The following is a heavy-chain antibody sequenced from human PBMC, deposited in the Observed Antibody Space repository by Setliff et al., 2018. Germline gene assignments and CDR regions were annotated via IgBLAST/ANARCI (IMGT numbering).Heavy chain of an antibody. Sequence: PGGSLRLSCAASGFTFSGYSMNWVRQAPGKGLEWVSYISGSSHIISYADSVKGRFTISRDNAKNSLYLQMNSLRAEDTAVYYCARDPRYYDSSGYPLFYYYYGMDVWGQGTTVTVSS. CDR2: ISGSSHII. V-gene: IGHV3-48*01. CDR3: ARDPRYYDSSGYPLFYYYYGMDV. J-gene: IGHJ6*02. CDR1: GFTFSGYS. D-gene: IGHD3-22*01.